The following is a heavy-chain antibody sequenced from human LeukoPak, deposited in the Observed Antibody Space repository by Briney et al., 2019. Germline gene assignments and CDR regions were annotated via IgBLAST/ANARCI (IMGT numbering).Heavy chain of an antibody. Sequence: SVKVSCKASGGTFSSYAISWVRQAPGQGLEWMGGIIPIFGTANNAQKFQGRVTITADESTSTAYMELSSLRSEDTAVYYCAKIHHYSSGYHPDFWGQGTQVIVSS. V-gene: IGHV1-69*13. CDR2: IIPIFGTA. J-gene: IGHJ4*02. CDR3: AKIHHYSSGYHPDF. D-gene: IGHD3-22*01. CDR1: GGTFSSYA.